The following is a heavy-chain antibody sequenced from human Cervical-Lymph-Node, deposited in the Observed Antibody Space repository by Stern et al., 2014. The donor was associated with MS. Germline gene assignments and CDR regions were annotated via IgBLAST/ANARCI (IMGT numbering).Heavy chain of an antibody. CDR1: GFSVRTYY. CDR2: LYNDGTT. V-gene: IGHV3-66*02. J-gene: IGHJ3*02. CDR3: ARDHLALFYDNSGQIAFDI. D-gene: IGHD3-22*01. Sequence: EVQLVESGGGLVQPGGSLRLSCAASGFSVRTYYMHWVRQAPGKGLAWVSALYNDGTTYYADSLKGRFTISRDSSKNTLYLQMNSLRAEDTAVYYCARDHLALFYDNSGQIAFDIWGQGTVVTVSS.